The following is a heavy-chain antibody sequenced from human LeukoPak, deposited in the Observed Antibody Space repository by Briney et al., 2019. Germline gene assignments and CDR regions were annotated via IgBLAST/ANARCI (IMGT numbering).Heavy chain of an antibody. V-gene: IGHV3-23*01. J-gene: IGHJ4*02. CDR2: ISGSGGST. Sequence: GGSLRLSCAASGFTFSSYAMSWVRQAPGKGLEWVSAISGSGGSTYYAVSVKGRFTISRDNSKNTLYLQMNSLRAEDTAVYYCAKDIRSGWYGSRSDYWGQGTLVTVSS. CDR1: GFTFSSYA. D-gene: IGHD6-19*01. CDR3: AKDIRSGWYGSRSDY.